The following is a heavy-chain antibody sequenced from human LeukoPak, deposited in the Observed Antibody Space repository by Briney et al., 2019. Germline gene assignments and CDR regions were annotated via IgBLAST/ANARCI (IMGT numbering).Heavy chain of an antibody. J-gene: IGHJ3*02. D-gene: IGHD6-19*01. CDR2: ISGSGGST. CDR3: AKDLLDSRWLVRGDAFDI. Sequence: HPGGSLRLSCAASGFTFSSYAMSWVPQAPGKGLEWVSAISGSGGSTYYADSVKGRFTISRDNSKNTLYLQMNSLRAGDTAVYYCAKDLLDSRWLVRGDAFDIWGQGTMVTVSS. V-gene: IGHV3-23*01. CDR1: GFTFSSYA.